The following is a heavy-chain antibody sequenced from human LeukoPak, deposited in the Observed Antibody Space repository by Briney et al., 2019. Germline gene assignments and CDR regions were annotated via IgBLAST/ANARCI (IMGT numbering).Heavy chain of an antibody. CDR1: GFTFSSYS. CDR2: IKQDGSEI. Sequence: GGSLRLSCAASGFTFSSYSMNWVRQAPGKGLEWVANIKQDGSEIYYVDSVKGRFTISRDNAKNSLYLQMNSLRVEDTAVYYCARDKVVGATHFDYWGQGTLVTVSS. CDR3: ARDKVVGATHFDY. J-gene: IGHJ4*02. V-gene: IGHV3-7*01. D-gene: IGHD1-26*01.